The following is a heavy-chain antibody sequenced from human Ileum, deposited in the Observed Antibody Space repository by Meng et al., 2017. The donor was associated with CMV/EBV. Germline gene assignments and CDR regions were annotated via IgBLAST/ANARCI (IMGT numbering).Heavy chain of an antibody. CDR3: ARGLRIAAAGRTTCDY. CDR1: GFTFSSYS. Sequence: GGSLRLSCAASGFTFSSYSMNWVRQAPGKGLEWVPYISSSSSAIYYADSVKGRFTISRDNAKNSLYLQMNSLRAEDTAVYYCARGLRIAAAGRTTCDYWGQGTLVTVSS. CDR2: ISSSSSAI. J-gene: IGHJ4*02. V-gene: IGHV3-48*04. D-gene: IGHD6-13*01.